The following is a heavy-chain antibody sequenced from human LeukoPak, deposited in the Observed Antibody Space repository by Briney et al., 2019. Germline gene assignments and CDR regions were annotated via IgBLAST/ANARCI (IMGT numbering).Heavy chain of an antibody. D-gene: IGHD5-12*01. CDR2: IYTDDTT. CDR1: GFTVKSNS. J-gene: IGHJ4*02. Sequence: PGESLRLSCAASGFTVKSNSMSWVRQAPGKGLERVSVIYTDDTTYYADSVKGRFTVSRDNSKNTLFLQMNSLRAEDTAVYYCARDASLQVASLVFDFWGQGTLVAVSS. CDR3: ARDASLQVASLVFDF. V-gene: IGHV3-66*01.